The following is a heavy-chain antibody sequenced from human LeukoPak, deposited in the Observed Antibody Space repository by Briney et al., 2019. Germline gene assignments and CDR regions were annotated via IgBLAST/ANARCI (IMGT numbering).Heavy chain of an antibody. CDR1: GFTFSNYA. CDR2: IWYDGSNK. CDR3: ARDFAAYCSGGSCYSPYFDY. J-gene: IGHJ4*02. Sequence: GASLRLSCAASGFTFSNYAMSWVRQAPGKGLEWVAVIWYDGSNKYYADSVKGRFTISRDNSKNTLYLQMNSLRAEDTAVYYCARDFAAYCSGGSCYSPYFDYWGQGTLVTVSS. V-gene: IGHV3-33*08. D-gene: IGHD2-15*01.